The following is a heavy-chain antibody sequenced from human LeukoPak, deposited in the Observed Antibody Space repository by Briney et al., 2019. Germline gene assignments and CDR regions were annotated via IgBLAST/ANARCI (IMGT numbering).Heavy chain of an antibody. CDR3: ARAAGITMCDY. V-gene: IGHV4-61*01. CDR1: GGSISSSSYY. CDR2: IYYSGST. J-gene: IGHJ4*02. D-gene: IGHD3-10*02. Sequence: SETLSLTCTVSGGSISSSSYYWSWVRQPPGKGLEWIGYIYYSGSTNYNPSLKSRVTISVDTSKNQFSLKLSSVTAADTAVYYCARAAGITMCDYWGQGTLVTVSS.